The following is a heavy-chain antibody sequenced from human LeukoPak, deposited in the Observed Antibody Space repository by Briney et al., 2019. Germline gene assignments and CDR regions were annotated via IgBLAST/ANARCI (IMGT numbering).Heavy chain of an antibody. V-gene: IGHV3-73*01. CDR2: IRSKAHSYAT. D-gene: IGHD5-12*01. Sequence: GGSLRLSCAASGFTFSSYSMNWVRQASGKGLEWVGRIRSKAHSYATVYAASVTGRFTISRDDSKNTAYLQLNSLKTEDTAVYYCSRLAGGYDYNSYYYYYMDVWGKGTTVTISS. J-gene: IGHJ6*03. CDR1: GFTFSSYS. CDR3: SRLAGGYDYNSYYYYYMDV.